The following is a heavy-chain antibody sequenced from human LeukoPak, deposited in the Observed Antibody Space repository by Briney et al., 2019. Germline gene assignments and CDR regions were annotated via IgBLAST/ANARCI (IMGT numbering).Heavy chain of an antibody. CDR1: GFSFSTYW. CDR2: IRQDGNDI. V-gene: IGHV3-7*01. Sequence: PGGSLRLSCVASGFSFSTYWMDWVRQAPGKGLEWVATIRQDGNDIYYVDSVKGRFTISRENAKNSLYLQMNGLRTEDTAIYYCAKLWEGGYWGQGTPVTVSS. CDR3: AKLWEGGY. J-gene: IGHJ4*02. D-gene: IGHD1-26*01.